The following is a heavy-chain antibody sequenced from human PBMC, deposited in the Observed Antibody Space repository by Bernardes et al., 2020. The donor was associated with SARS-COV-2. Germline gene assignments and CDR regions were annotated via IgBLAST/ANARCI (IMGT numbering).Heavy chain of an antibody. J-gene: IGHJ4*02. V-gene: IGHV3-53*01. Sequence: SYIYAGLVPKAPGQGLEVVPVIYRGGNTYYADSVKGRFTIPRDNSKNTLYLQMNSLRDEDTAGYFCAGRKTTSWSHDYWGQGTLVTVSS. CDR2: IYRGGNT. CDR1: SYIY. D-gene: IGHD2-2*01. CDR3: AGRKTTSWSHDY.